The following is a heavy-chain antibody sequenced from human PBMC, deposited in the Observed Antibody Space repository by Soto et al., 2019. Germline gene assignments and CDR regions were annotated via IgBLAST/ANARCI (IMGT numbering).Heavy chain of an antibody. V-gene: IGHV1-18*01. D-gene: IGHD6-19*01. CDR2: ISAYNGNT. CDR1: GYTFTSYG. J-gene: IGHJ5*02. Sequence: ASVKVSCKASGYTFTSYGISWVRQAPGQGLEWMGWISAYNGNTNYAQKLQGRVTMTTDTSTSTAYMELRSLRSDDTAVYYCARDGKQWLAYNWFDPWGQGTLVTVSS. CDR3: ARDGKQWLAYNWFDP.